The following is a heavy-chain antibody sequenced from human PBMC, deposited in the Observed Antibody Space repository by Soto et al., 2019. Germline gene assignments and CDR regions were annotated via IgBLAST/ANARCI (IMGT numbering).Heavy chain of an antibody. D-gene: IGHD6-19*01. Sequence: EVQLLESGGGLVQPGGSLRLSCAASGFTFSSYTMNWVRQAPGKGLEWVSSISGSGGSTYYADSVKGRFTIARDNSKNTLYLQMSSLRAEDTAVYYCAKERAVAVWGQGTLVTVSS. CDR2: ISGSGGST. CDR3: AKERAVAV. V-gene: IGHV3-23*01. J-gene: IGHJ4*02. CDR1: GFTFSSYT.